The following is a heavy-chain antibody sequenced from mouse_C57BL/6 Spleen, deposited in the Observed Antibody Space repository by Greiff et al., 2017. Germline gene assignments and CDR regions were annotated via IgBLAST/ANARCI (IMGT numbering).Heavy chain of an antibody. CDR3: ARPPLYYGSSYRYFDV. CDR2: ISDGGSYT. V-gene: IGHV5-4*01. J-gene: IGHJ1*03. Sequence: EVQRVESGGGLVKPGGSLKLSCAASGFTFSSYAMSWVRQTPEKRLEWVATISDGGSYTYYPDNVKGRFTISRDNAKNNLYLQMSHLKSEDTAMYYCARPPLYYGSSYRYFDVWGTGTTVTVSS. D-gene: IGHD1-1*01. CDR1: GFTFSSYA.